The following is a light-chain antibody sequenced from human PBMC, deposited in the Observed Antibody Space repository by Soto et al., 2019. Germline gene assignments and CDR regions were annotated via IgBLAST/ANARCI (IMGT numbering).Light chain of an antibody. V-gene: IGKV1-5*01. J-gene: IGKJ4*01. Sequence: DTQMTQSPSTLSASVGDRVTITCRASQSVSISLAWYQQKPGKAPKVLIYAASSLESGVPSRFSGNGSETEFTLTINSLQPDDFATYYCQQYSSNSFFGGGTKVDIK. CDR2: AAS. CDR3: QQYSSNSF. CDR1: QSVSIS.